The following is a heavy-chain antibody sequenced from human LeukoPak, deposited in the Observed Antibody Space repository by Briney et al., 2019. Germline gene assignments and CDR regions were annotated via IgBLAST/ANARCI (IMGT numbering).Heavy chain of an antibody. V-gene: IGHV3-53*01. CDR2: IYSGGST. CDR3: ARDFPPHGYSGSSR. Sequence: GGSLRLSSAASGFTVSSNYMSWVRQAPGKGLEWVSVIYSGGSTYYADSVKGRFTISRDNSKNTLYLQMNSLRAEDTAVYYCARDFPPHGYSGSSRWGQGTLVTVSS. D-gene: IGHD1-26*01. CDR1: GFTVSSNY. J-gene: IGHJ4*02.